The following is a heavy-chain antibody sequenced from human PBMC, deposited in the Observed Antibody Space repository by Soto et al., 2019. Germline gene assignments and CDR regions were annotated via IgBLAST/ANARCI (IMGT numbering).Heavy chain of an antibody. CDR1: GGSFSGYY. V-gene: IGHV4-34*01. D-gene: IGHD3-10*01. CDR3: ARAPYGSGSYYNLRIFAP. CDR2: INHSGST. J-gene: IGHJ5*02. Sequence: PSETLSLTCAVYGGSFSGYYWSWIRQPPGKGLEWIGEINHSGSTNYNPSLKSRVTISVDTSKNQFSLKLSSVTAADTAVYYCARAPYGSGSYYNLRIFAPWGQGTLVTVSS.